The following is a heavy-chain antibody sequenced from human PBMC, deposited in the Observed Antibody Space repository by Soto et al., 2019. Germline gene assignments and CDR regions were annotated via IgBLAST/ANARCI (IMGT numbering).Heavy chain of an antibody. CDR3: ARSVHTFGGAV. CDR2: IFYTGTT. Sequence: LSLTCTIPGGSISGYYCSWIRQPPGKGLEYIGYIFYTGTTNYNASLQSRVTFSVDTSKNQVSLLLKSVTAADTAVYYCARSVHTFGGAVWGQGALVTVSS. D-gene: IGHD3-16*01. V-gene: IGHV4-59*01. CDR1: GGSISGYY. J-gene: IGHJ4*02.